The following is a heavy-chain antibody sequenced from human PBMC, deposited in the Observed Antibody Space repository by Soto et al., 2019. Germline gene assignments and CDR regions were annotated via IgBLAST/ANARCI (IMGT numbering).Heavy chain of an antibody. V-gene: IGHV1-58*01. J-gene: IGHJ4*02. CDR1: GLTLTCSA. CDR3: SADISMVRGLIDY. CDR2: IVVGSGNT. Sequence: SVYVSCKASGLTLTCSAVQLVRQARGQRLEWIGWIVVGSGNTNYAQKFQERVTITRDMSTSTAYMELSSLRSEDTAVYYCSADISMVRGLIDYWGQGTLVPGSS. D-gene: IGHD3-10*01.